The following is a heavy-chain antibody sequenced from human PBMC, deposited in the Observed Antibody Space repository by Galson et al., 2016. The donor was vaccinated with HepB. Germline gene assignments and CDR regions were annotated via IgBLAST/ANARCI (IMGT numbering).Heavy chain of an antibody. Sequence: SLRLSCADSGFTFTNYWMHWVRQAPGKGLVWVSRINSDGSTTTYADSVKGRFTISRDNAKNTLYLQMNSLRAEGTAIYYCASGAATVVRGATAADCGQGTLVTVSS. J-gene: IGHJ4*02. CDR2: INSDGSTT. CDR1: GFTFTNYW. CDR3: ASGAATVVRGATAAD. V-gene: IGHV3-74*01. D-gene: IGHD3-10*01.